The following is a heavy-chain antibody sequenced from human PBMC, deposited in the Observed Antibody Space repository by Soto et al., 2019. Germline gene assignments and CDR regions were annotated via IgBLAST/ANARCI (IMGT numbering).Heavy chain of an antibody. D-gene: IGHD6-6*01. J-gene: IGHJ4*02. CDR1: GFTFRNHG. Sequence: PGGSLRLSCEASGFTFRNHGMHWVRQAPGKGLEWVAVIWYDGSDKYYADSVKGRFTISRDNSKNTLYLQMNSLRAEDTAVYYCARDIASRRFDYLGQGMPVTVSS. CDR3: ARDIASRRFDY. V-gene: IGHV3-33*01. CDR2: IWYDGSDK.